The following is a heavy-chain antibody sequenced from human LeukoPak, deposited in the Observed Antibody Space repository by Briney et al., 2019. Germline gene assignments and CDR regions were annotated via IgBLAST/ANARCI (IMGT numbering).Heavy chain of an antibody. CDR3: ASTGTSGSSWYDYYYYGMDV. D-gene: IGHD6-13*01. Sequence: PSQTLSLTCTVSGGSISSGGYYWSWLRQPPGKGLEWIGSIYYSGSTYYNPSLKSRVTISVDTSKNQFSLKLSSVTAADTAVYYCASTGTSGSSWYDYYYYGMDVWGQGTTVTVSS. J-gene: IGHJ6*02. CDR1: GGSISSGGYY. CDR2: IYYSGST. V-gene: IGHV4-39*01.